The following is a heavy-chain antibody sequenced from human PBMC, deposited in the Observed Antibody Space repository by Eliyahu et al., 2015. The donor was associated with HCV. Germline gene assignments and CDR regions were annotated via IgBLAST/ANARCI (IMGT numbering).Heavy chain of an antibody. CDR1: GGSLNGGSFSGYY. Sequence: QVQLQQWGAGLLKPSETLSLTCAVYGGSLNGGSFSGYYWSWIRQPPGKGLELIGEINHSGSATYKSSLKSRLTISVDTSKNQFSLNLRSVTAADTAVYYCARGPGFAVINDWGQGTLVTVSP. D-gene: IGHD3-3*01. J-gene: IGHJ4*02. V-gene: IGHV4-34*01. CDR3: ARGPGFAVIND. CDR2: INHSGSA.